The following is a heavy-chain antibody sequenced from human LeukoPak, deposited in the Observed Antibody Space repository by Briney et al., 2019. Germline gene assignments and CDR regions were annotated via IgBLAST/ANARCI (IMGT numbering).Heavy chain of an antibody. CDR1: GFTVSDNY. Sequence: GGFLRLSCAASGFTVSDNYMSWVRQAPGKGLEWVSVIYSGGRTYYADSVKGRFTISRDNSKHTLYLQMNSLRPEDTAVYYCARGGGVQYYFDYWGQGTLVTVSS. J-gene: IGHJ4*02. CDR3: ARGGGVQYYFDY. CDR2: IYSGGRT. D-gene: IGHD2-8*02. V-gene: IGHV3-53*01.